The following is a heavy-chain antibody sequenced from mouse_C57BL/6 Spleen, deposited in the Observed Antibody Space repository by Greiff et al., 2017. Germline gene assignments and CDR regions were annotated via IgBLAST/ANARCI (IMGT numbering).Heavy chain of an antibody. D-gene: IGHD2-2*01. Sequence: QVQLQQSGAELVRPGTSVKVSCKASGYAFTNYLIEWVKQRPGQGLEWIGVINPGSGGTNYNEKFKGKATLTADKSSSTAYMQLSSLTSEDSAVYFCARWGYEYYFDYGGQGTTLTVSS. CDR3: ARWGYEYYFDY. J-gene: IGHJ2*01. V-gene: IGHV1-54*01. CDR1: GYAFTNYL. CDR2: INPGSGGT.